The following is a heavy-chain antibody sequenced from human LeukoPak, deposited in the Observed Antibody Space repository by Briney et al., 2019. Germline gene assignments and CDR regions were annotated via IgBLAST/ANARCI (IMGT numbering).Heavy chain of an antibody. D-gene: IGHD2-21*01. V-gene: IGHV1-2*02. CDR3: ARCGGSSYYYYMDV. CDR1: GYTFTGYY. Sequence: ASVKVSCKASGYTFTGYYMHWVRQAPGQGLEWMGWINPNSGGTNYAQKFQGRVTMTRDTSISTAYMELSRLRSDDTAVYYCARCGGSSYYYYMDVWGKGTTVTVSS. J-gene: IGHJ6*03. CDR2: INPNSGGT.